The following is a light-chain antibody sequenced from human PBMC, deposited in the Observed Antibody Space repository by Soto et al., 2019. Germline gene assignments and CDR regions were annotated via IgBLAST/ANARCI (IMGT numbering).Light chain of an antibody. CDR3: QQYGSSPWT. CDR2: DTS. V-gene: IGKV3-20*01. J-gene: IGKJ1*01. CDR1: QGISSRY. Sequence: EIVLTQSPGTLSLSPGERATLSCRASQGISSRYLAWYQQKPGQAPRLLIYDTSNRATGIPDRFSGSGSGTDVTLTISRLESEDFAVYYCQQYGSSPWTFGQGTKVEIK.